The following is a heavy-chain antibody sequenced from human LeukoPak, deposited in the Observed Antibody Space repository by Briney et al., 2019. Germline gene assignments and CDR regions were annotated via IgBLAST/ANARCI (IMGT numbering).Heavy chain of an antibody. J-gene: IGHJ6*02. Sequence: ASVKVSCKASGGTFISYAISWVRQAPGQGLEWMGGIIPIFGTANYAQKFQGRVTITADQSTSTAYMELSSLRSEDTAVYYCARAGTGYSSSWYPAFDYYGMDVWGQGTTVTVSS. V-gene: IGHV1-69*01. CDR1: GGTFISYA. CDR2: IIPIFGTA. D-gene: IGHD6-13*01. CDR3: ARAGTGYSSSWYPAFDYYGMDV.